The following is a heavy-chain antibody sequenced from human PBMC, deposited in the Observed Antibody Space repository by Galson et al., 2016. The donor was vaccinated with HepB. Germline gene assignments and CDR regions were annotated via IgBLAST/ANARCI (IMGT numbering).Heavy chain of an antibody. CDR2: LYPDGRT. J-gene: IGHJ2*01. CDR1: GFSVSGNY. D-gene: IGHD6-19*01. V-gene: IGHV3-66*01. Sequence: SLRLSCAASGFSVSGNYMSWARQAPGKGLEWVSVLYPDGRTYYGDPVKDRFTISRDNSKNILFLQMNRLRAEDTAVYYCAKNSGWYGNGYFDLWGRGTLLTVSS. CDR3: AKNSGWYGNGYFDL.